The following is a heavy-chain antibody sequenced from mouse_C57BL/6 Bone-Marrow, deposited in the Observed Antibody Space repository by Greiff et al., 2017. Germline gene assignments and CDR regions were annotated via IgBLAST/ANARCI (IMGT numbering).Heavy chain of an antibody. Sequence: VQLQESGAELVKPGASVKISCKASGYAFSSYWMNWVKQRPGKGLEWIGQIYPGDGDTNYNGKFKGKATLTADKSSSTAYMQLSSLTSEDSAVYFCARPPITTVAMDYWGQGTSVTVSS. V-gene: IGHV1-80*01. CDR1: GYAFSSYW. D-gene: IGHD1-1*01. J-gene: IGHJ4*01. CDR3: ARPPITTVAMDY. CDR2: IYPGDGDT.